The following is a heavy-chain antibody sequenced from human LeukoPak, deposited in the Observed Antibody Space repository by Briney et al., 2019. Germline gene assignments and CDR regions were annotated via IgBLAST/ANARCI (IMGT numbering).Heavy chain of an antibody. CDR3: GRDPSNIAAFDP. J-gene: IGHJ5*02. CDR1: ACSFSSIRYY. Sequence: SVTLSCNCSVSACSFSSIRYYRHCIRQPLGKGLESIGSIYYTGSTYYIPSLKTRITKSVDTTNNQYPLKLSSVTAAVTAVYYCGRDPSNIAAFDPWGQGTLVTVSS. CDR2: IYYTGST. V-gene: IGHV4-39*06. D-gene: IGHD2-21*01.